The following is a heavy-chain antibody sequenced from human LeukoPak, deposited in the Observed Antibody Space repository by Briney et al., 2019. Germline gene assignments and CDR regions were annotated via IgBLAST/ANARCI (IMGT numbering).Heavy chain of an antibody. V-gene: IGHV4-38-2*02. Sequence: RPSETLSLTCSVSGYSISSGYYWGWIRQPPGKGLEWIGSIYHSGTTYYIPSLKSRVTISVDTSKNQVSLKLSSVTAADTAVYYCARGGVGSTFGDFDYWGQGTLVTVSS. CDR3: ARGGVGSTFGDFDY. CDR1: GYSISSGYY. J-gene: IGHJ4*02. CDR2: IYHSGTT. D-gene: IGHD3-10*02.